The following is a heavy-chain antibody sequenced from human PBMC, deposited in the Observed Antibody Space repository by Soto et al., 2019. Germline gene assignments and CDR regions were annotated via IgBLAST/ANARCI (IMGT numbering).Heavy chain of an antibody. CDR1: GGSISNFNYD. CDR3: TRGPPGNKADY. Sequence: QVQLQESGPGLVKPSQTLFLTCTVSGGSISNFNYDWVWVRQPPDQGLERIGHIYSGGNTNSNPSLNSRVTTSIDPSKTHSSRKLSSVTAADTAVYYCTRGPPGNKADYWGQGTLVTVSS. D-gene: IGHD1-1*01. J-gene: IGHJ4*02. CDR2: IYSGGNT. V-gene: IGHV4-30-4*01.